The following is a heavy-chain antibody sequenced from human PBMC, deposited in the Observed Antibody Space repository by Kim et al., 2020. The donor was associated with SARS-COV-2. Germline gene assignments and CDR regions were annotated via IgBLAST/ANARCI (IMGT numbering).Heavy chain of an antibody. J-gene: IGHJ4*02. Sequence: GRFTISRDNAKNSLYLQMNSLRAEDTALYYCAKDLFGYSYGPTWGYYFDYWGQGTLVTVSS. CDR3: AKDLFGYSYGPTWGYYFDY. V-gene: IGHV3-9*01. D-gene: IGHD5-18*01.